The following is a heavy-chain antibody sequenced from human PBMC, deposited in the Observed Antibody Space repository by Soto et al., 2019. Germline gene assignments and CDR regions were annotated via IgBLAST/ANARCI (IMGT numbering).Heavy chain of an antibody. CDR1: GYTFIYYY. CDR3: TRASPVAGGLSNSLPSGY. CDR2: MNPKGGGT. Sequence: ASPKVSCKASGYTFIYYYMQWVRQSPGQGLEWMGWMNPKGGGTEYAQEFPGRVTMTRDTSISTAYMELTWLTSDDTAVYYCTRASPVAGGLSNSLPSGYWGQGTLVTVSS. J-gene: IGHJ4*02. D-gene: IGHD2-15*01. V-gene: IGHV1-2*02.